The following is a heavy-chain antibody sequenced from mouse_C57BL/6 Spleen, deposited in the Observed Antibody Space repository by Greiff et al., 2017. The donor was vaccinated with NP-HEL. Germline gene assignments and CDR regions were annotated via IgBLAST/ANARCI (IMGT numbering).Heavy chain of an antibody. D-gene: IGHD1-1*01. V-gene: IGHV1-69*01. Sequence: QVQLQQPGAELVMPGASVKLSCKASGYTFTSYWMHWVKQRPGQGLEWIGAIDPSDSYTNYNQKFKGKSTLTVDKSSSTAYMQLSSLTSEDSAVYYCARWAIYYGSSDYWGQGTTLTVSS. CDR3: ARWAIYYGSSDY. CDR1: GYTFTSYW. CDR2: IDPSDSYT. J-gene: IGHJ2*01.